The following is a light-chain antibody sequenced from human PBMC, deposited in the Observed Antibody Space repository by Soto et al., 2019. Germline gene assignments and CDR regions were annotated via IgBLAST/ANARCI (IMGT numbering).Light chain of an antibody. CDR2: AAY. V-gene: IGKV1-27*01. CDR1: QGISNY. Sequence: DIQMTQSPSTLSASVGDRVTITCRASQGISNYLAWYQQKPGKVHKVLIYAAYTLQSGVQSRFSGSGSGTDFTLTIRSLQPEDVATYYCKKYNSAPRTFGQGTKVDI. J-gene: IGKJ1*01. CDR3: KKYNSAPRT.